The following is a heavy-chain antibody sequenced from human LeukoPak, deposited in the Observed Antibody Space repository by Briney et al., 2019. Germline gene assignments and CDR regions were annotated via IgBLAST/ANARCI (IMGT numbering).Heavy chain of an antibody. CDR3: ARPSGRSGTSWVY. D-gene: IGHD2-2*01. CDR1: GCTFSSYS. CDR2: ISSSSSYI. J-gene: IGHJ4*02. Sequence: KTGGSLRLSCAASGCTFSSYSMNWVRQAPGKGLEWVSSISSSSSYIYYADSVKGRFTISRDNAKNSLYLQMNSLRAEDTAVYYCARPSGRSGTSWVYWGQGTLVTVSS. V-gene: IGHV3-21*01.